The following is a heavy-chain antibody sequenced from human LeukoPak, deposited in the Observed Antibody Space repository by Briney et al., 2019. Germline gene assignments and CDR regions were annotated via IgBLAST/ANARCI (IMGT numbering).Heavy chain of an antibody. D-gene: IGHD3-22*01. CDR2: ISWNRGSI. Sequence: GGSLRLSCAASGFTFDDYAMHWVQQAPGKGLEWVSGISWNRGSIGYADSVKGRFTISRDNAKNSLYLQMNSLRAEDTALYYCAKSASYYDSSGYLDYWGQGTLVTVSS. J-gene: IGHJ4*02. CDR3: AKSASYYDSSGYLDY. V-gene: IGHV3-9*01. CDR1: GFTFDDYA.